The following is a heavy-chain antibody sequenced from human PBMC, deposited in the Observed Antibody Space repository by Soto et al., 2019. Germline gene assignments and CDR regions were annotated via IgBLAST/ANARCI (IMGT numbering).Heavy chain of an antibody. CDR1: GFTFSSYW. V-gene: IGHV3-7*01. D-gene: IGHD3-10*01. J-gene: IGHJ5*02. CDR2: IKQDGSEK. Sequence: EVQLVESGGGLVQPGGSLRLSCAASGFTFSSYWMSWVRQAPGKGLEWVANIKQDGSEKYYVDSVKGRFTISRENAKNSLYLQMNSLRAEDTAVYYCARRITMVPNWFDPWGQGTLVTVSS. CDR3: ARRITMVPNWFDP.